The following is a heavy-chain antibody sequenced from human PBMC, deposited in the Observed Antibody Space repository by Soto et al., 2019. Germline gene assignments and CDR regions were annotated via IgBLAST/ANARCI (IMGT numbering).Heavy chain of an antibody. CDR3: ARVPGP. J-gene: IGHJ4*02. D-gene: IGHD3-10*01. Sequence: QLQLQESGSGLVKPSQTLSLTCAVYGGSISSGGYSWRWIRQPPGKGLEWIGYIYHSGSTYYNPSIKRRVTISVDRSQNQFSLKLRSVTAADAAVYYGARVPGPWGQGILVAVSS. CDR2: IYHSGST. CDR1: GGSISSGGYS. V-gene: IGHV4-30-2*01.